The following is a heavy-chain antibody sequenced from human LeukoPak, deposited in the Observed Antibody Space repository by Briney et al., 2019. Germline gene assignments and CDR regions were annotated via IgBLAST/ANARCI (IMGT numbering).Heavy chain of an antibody. Sequence: SETLSLTCTVSGGSISSSSYYWGWIRQPPGKGLEWIGSIYYSGSTYYNPSLKSRVTISVDTSKNQFSLKLSPVTAADTAVYYCARQRISTVTTQDYFDYWGQGTLVTVSS. V-gene: IGHV4-39*01. J-gene: IGHJ4*02. CDR1: GGSISSSSYY. CDR3: ARQRISTVTTQDYFDY. D-gene: IGHD4-17*01. CDR2: IYYSGST.